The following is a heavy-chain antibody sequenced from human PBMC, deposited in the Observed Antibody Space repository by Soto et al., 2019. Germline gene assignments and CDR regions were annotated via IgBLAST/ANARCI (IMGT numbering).Heavy chain of an antibody. V-gene: IGHV3-30-3*01. CDR3: AAEHDSDY. CDR1: GFTFSSYA. Sequence: QVPLVESGGAVVQPGRSLRLSCAASGFTFSSYAMHWVRQAPGKGLEWVAVISYDGSNKYYVDPVKGRFTISRDNSKNTLYLQMNSLRVEDTAVYYCAAEHDSDYWGQGTLVTVSS. J-gene: IGHJ4*02. CDR2: ISYDGSNK.